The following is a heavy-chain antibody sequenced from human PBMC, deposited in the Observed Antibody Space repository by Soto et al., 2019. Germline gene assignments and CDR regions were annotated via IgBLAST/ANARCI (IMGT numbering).Heavy chain of an antibody. CDR3: AKEGLYKTLDY. Sequence: GGSLRLSCAASGFTFKSYGMHWVRQAPGKGLEWVAVISYDGNNKYYADSVKGRFTISRDIPKNTLYLQLNSLRAEDTAVYYCAKEGLYKTLDYWGQGTLVTVSS. CDR1: GFTFKSYG. V-gene: IGHV3-30*18. CDR2: ISYDGNNK. D-gene: IGHD1-1*01. J-gene: IGHJ4*02.